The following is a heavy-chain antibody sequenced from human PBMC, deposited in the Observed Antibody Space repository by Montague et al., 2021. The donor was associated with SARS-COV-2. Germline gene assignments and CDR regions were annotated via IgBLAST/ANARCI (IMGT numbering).Heavy chain of an antibody. CDR1: GGSISDYY. V-gene: IGHV4-59*01. CDR2: IYYNTGNT. CDR3: ARGTGYDYYFDC. Sequence: SETLSLTCSVSGGSISDYYWNWIRQPPGKGLEWIAYIYYNTGNTXXNPXPKSRVTISLDTSKNQFSLNLRSVTAADTALYFCARGTGYDYYFDCWGLGTLVTVSS. D-gene: IGHD5-12*01. J-gene: IGHJ4*02.